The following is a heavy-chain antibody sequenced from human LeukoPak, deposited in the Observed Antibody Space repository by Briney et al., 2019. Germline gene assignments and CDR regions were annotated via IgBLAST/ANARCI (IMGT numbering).Heavy chain of an antibody. CDR1: GGSISSSSYY. Sequence: SETLSLTCTVSGGSISSSSYYWGWIRQPPGKGLEWIGSIYYSGSTYYNPSLKSRVTISVDTSKNQFSLKLSSVTAADTAVYYCAREAIPVYSSSWMNWFDPWGQGTLVTVSS. J-gene: IGHJ5*02. V-gene: IGHV4-39*07. CDR2: IYYSGST. CDR3: AREAIPVYSSSWMNWFDP. D-gene: IGHD6-13*01.